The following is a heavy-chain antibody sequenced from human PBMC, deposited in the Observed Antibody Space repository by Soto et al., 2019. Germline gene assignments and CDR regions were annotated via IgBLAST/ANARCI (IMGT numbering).Heavy chain of an antibody. CDR2: IIPILGIA. CDR1: GGTFSSYP. Sequence: QVQLVQSGAEVKKPGSSVKVSCKASGGTFSSYPISWVRQAPGQGLEWMGRIIPILGIANYAQKFQGRVTITADKSTSTAYMELGSLRAEDKAVYYCAREGERTFDYWGQGTLVTVSS. V-gene: IGHV1-69*02. D-gene: IGHD3-16*01. J-gene: IGHJ4*02. CDR3: AREGERTFDY.